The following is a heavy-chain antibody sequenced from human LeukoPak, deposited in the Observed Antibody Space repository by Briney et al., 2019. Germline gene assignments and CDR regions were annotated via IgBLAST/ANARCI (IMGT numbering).Heavy chain of an antibody. CDR1: GFTISTYG. CDR3: AKSVYHSGNY. Sequence: PGGSLRLSCAASGFTISTYGMSWVRQAPGKGLEWVSSISGGTTCYADSVKGRFTTSRDNSKNTVSLQMNSLRAEDTAVYYCAKSVYHSGNYWGQGTLVTVSS. D-gene: IGHD3-10*01. V-gene: IGHV3-23*01. J-gene: IGHJ4*02. CDR2: ISGGTT.